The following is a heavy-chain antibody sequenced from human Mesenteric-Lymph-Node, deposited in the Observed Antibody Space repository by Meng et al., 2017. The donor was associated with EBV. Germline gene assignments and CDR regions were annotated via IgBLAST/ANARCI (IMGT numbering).Heavy chain of an antibody. CDR3: ARIFSGTPSGDDH. CDR1: GPSLSRANSL. D-gene: IGHD3-10*01. Sequence: AQPQGAAPRLLHPSPTLPPPYPCSGPSLSRANSLQTCFRQPPGKGLEWIGYIYSSGSTYYHPSLKSRVTISVDVSRNQFSLKLYSVTAADTAVYYCARIFSGTPSGDDHWGQGTLVTVSS. V-gene: IGHV4-30-4*08. CDR2: IYSSGST. J-gene: IGHJ5*02.